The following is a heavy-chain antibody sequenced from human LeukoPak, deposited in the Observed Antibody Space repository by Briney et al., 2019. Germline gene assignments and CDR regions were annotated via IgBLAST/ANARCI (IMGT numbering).Heavy chain of an antibody. Sequence: PGGSLRLSCAASGFTFSSYAMSWVRQAPGKGPEWVSTINGGGAYTYYADSVKGRFTISRDNSKNTLYLQMTSLTAEDTAIYYRANSIAAARGYYFDYWGQGTLVTVSS. CDR1: GFTFSSYA. D-gene: IGHD6-13*01. V-gene: IGHV3-23*01. J-gene: IGHJ4*02. CDR3: ANSIAAARGYYFDY. CDR2: INGGGAYT.